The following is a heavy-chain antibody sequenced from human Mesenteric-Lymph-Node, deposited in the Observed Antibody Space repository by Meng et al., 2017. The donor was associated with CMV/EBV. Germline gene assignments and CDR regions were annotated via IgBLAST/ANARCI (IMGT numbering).Heavy chain of an antibody. CDR3: ARDRRRWAFDI. V-gene: IGHV3-11*01. CDR2: ISSSGSTI. Sequence: GESLKISCAASGFTFSDYYMSWIRQAPGKGLEWVSYISSSGSTIYYADSVKGRFTISRDNAKNSLYLQMNSLRAEDTAVYYCARDRRRWAFDIWGQGTMVTVSS. J-gene: IGHJ3*02. CDR1: GFTFSDYY. D-gene: IGHD4-23*01.